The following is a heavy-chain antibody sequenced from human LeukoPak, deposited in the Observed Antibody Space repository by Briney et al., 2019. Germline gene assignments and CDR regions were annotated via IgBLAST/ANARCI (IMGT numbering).Heavy chain of an antibody. CDR3: VRDGLLWYGGAT. V-gene: IGHV3-74*01. CDR1: GFSFSSYY. Sequence: QPGGSLRLSCLASGFSFSSYYMHWVRQVPGKGPVWVSCLNGDGTRTNYADSVKGRFIISRDNAKNTLYLQMNSVTVEDTAVYYCVRDGLLWYGGATWGQGTMVAVS. CDR2: LNGDGTRT. D-gene: IGHD2-21*01. J-gene: IGHJ3*01.